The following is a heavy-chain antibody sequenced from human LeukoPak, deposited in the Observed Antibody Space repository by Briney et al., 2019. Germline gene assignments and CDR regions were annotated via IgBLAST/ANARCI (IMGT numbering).Heavy chain of an antibody. J-gene: IGHJ4*02. Sequence: ASVKVSCKASGYTFTSYYMHWVRQAPGQGLEWMGIINPSGGSTSYAQKFQGRVTMTRDTSISTAYMELSRLRSDDTAVYYCARDDKSAGTGDYWGQGTLVTVSS. CDR1: GYTFTSYY. V-gene: IGHV1-46*01. CDR3: ARDDKSAGTGDY. CDR2: INPSGGST. D-gene: IGHD6-13*01.